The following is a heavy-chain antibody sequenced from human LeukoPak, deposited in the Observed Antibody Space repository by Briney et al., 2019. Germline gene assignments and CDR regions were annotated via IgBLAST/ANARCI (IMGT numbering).Heavy chain of an antibody. CDR2: IYYIGST. Sequence: PSETLSLTCTVSGDSFNSYYWSWVRQPPGKGLEWIGHIYYIGSTNYNPSLKSRVTISVDMSKNQFSLKMRSVTAADTAVYYCARDPDILPGYSSSWSRIADYWGQGTLVTVSS. CDR3: ARDPDILPGYSSSWSRIADY. D-gene: IGHD6-13*01. V-gene: IGHV4-59*01. CDR1: GDSFNSYY. J-gene: IGHJ4*02.